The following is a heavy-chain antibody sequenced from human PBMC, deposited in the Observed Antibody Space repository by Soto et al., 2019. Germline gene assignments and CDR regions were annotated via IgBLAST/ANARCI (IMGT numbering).Heavy chain of an antibody. J-gene: IGHJ4*02. V-gene: IGHV3-33*01. CDR3: ARAEYCSSTSCYVLGY. CDR2: IWYDGSNK. D-gene: IGHD2-2*01. Sequence: GGSLRLSCAASGFTFSSYGMHWVRQAPGKGLEWVAVIWYDGSNKYYADSVKGRFTISRDNSKNTLYLQMNSLRAEDTAVYYCARAEYCSSTSCYVLGYWGQGTLVTVSS. CDR1: GFTFSSYG.